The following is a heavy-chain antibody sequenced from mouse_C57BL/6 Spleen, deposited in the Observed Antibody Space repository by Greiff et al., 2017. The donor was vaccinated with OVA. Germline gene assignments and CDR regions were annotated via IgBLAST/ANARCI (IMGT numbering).Heavy chain of an antibody. Sequence: QVQLQQSGAELVKPGASVKISCKASGYAFSSYWMNWVKQRPGKGLEWIGQIYPGDGDTNYNGKFKGKATLTADKSSSTAYMQLSSLTSEDSAVYFCARSFMVTTPSFDYWGQGTTLTVSS. CDR2: IYPGDGDT. CDR1: GYAFSSYW. D-gene: IGHD2-2*01. J-gene: IGHJ2*01. V-gene: IGHV1-80*01. CDR3: ARSFMVTTPSFDY.